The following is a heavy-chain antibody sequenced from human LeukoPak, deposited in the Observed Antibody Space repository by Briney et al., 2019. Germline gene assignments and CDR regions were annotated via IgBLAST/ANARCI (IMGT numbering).Heavy chain of an antibody. CDR2: IYPDDSDT. D-gene: IGHD6-19*01. V-gene: IGHV5-51*01. J-gene: IGHJ4*02. Sequence: GEPLKISCKGSGYSFTSYWIAWVRQLPGKGLEWMGIIYPDDSDTRYSPSFQGQVTITADKSISTAYLQWSSLKASDNAMYYCARQRRSSGWPNDYWGQGTLVTVSS. CDR3: ARQRRSSGWPNDY. CDR1: GYSFTSYW.